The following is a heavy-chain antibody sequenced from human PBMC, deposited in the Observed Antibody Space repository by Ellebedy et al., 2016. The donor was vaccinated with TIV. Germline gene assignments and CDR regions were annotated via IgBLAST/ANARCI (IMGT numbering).Heavy chain of an antibody. V-gene: IGHV3-9*01. CDR3: AITSRWSGYFDY. CDR2: ISWNSGSI. D-gene: IGHD3-3*01. J-gene: IGHJ4*02. Sequence: SLKISCAASGFTFDDYAMHWVRQAPGKGLEWVSGISWNSGSIGYVDSVKGRFTISRDNAKNSLYLQMNSLRAEDTAVYYCAITSRWSGYFDYWGQGTLVTVSS. CDR1: GFTFDDYA.